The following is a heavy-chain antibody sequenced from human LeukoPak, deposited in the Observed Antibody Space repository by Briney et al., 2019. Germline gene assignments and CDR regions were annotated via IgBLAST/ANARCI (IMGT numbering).Heavy chain of an antibody. J-gene: IGHJ6*02. V-gene: IGHV3-30-3*01. CDR2: ISFDGTSK. CDR3: ARDPAMVVGMDV. Sequence: GRSLRLSCAASGFTFSSFAFHWVRQAPGGGLEWVAVISFDGTSKFYTDSVKGRFTISRDNSKNTLYLQMNSLRAEGTAVYHCARDPAMVVGMDVRGQGTTVTVSS. CDR1: GFTFSSFA. D-gene: IGHD5-18*01.